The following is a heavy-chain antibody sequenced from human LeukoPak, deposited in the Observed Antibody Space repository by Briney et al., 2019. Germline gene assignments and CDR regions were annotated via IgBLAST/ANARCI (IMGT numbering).Heavy chain of an antibody. V-gene: IGHV3-33*01. CDR1: GFTFSSYG. Sequence: TGGSLRLSCAASGFTFSSYGMHWVRQAPGKGLEWVAVIWYDGSNKYYADSVKGRFTISRDNSKNTLYLQMNSLRAEDTAVYYCASGLEWELPRYLVGDAFDIWGQGTMVTVSS. J-gene: IGHJ3*02. CDR2: IWYDGSNK. D-gene: IGHD1-26*01. CDR3: ASGLEWELPRYLVGDAFDI.